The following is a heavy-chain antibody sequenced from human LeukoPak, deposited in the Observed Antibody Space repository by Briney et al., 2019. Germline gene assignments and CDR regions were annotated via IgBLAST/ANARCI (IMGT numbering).Heavy chain of an antibody. Sequence: GGSLRLSCAASGFTFSDYYMSWIRQAPGKGLEWVSYISSSGSTIYYADSVKGRFTISRDNAKHSLYLQMNSLRAEDTAVYCCARCPYSFGFAPPQYWGQGTLVTVSS. D-gene: IGHD5-18*01. CDR1: GFTFSDYY. V-gene: IGHV3-11*04. CDR2: ISSSGSTI. CDR3: ARCPYSFGFAPPQY. J-gene: IGHJ4*02.